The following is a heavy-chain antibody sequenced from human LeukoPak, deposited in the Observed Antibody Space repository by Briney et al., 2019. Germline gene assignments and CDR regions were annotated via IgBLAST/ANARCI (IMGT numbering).Heavy chain of an antibody. V-gene: IGHV1-2*02. J-gene: IGHJ5*02. CDR3: TREARAGNWFDP. CDR2: INPDSGGT. CDR1: GYSFSDYY. D-gene: IGHD5-12*01. Sequence: VASVNVSCKASGYSFSDYYIHWVRQAPGQGLEWMGWINPDSGGTNYAQKFQGRVTMTRDTSITTVYMELNRLRSDDTAVFYCTREARAGNWFDPWGQGTLVTVSS.